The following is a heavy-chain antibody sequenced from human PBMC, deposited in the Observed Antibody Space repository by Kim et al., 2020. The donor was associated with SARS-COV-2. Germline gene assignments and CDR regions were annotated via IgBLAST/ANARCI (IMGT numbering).Heavy chain of an antibody. CDR3: ARDGGIAARLEDY. V-gene: IGHV3-23*01. D-gene: IGHD6-6*01. Sequence: ADSVKGRFTISRDNSKNTLYLQMDSLRAEDTAVYYCARDGGIAARLEDYWGQGTLVTVSS. J-gene: IGHJ4*02.